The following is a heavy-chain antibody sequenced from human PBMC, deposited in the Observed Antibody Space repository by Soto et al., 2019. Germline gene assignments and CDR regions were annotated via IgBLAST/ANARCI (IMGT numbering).Heavy chain of an antibody. Sequence: GGSLRLSCAASGFTFRSFTMNWVRQAPGKGLEWVSTIGSNSAYIYYTDALRGRFTISRDNAKNSLHQQMNSLRAEDTAVYYCTRDASRDSSARGWFDPWGPGTLVTVSS. D-gene: IGHD6-13*01. CDR1: GFTFRSFT. V-gene: IGHV3-21*01. CDR3: TRDASRDSSARGWFDP. CDR2: IGSNSAYI. J-gene: IGHJ5*02.